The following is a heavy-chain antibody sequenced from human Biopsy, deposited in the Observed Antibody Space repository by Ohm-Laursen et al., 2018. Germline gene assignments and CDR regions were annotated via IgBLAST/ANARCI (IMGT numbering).Heavy chain of an antibody. Sequence: TLSLTCSVSGGSVTDSFHFWSCVRQPPGKGLEWIGNAYYSATTNYNPSLESRVTISLDTSKNHFSLRLSSVTAADTAVYYCATGPKRLTGTSYFESWGRGILVTVSS. CDR3: ATGPKRLTGTSYFES. CDR2: AYYSATT. V-gene: IGHV4-61*03. D-gene: IGHD1-7*01. CDR1: GGSVTDSFHF. J-gene: IGHJ4*02.